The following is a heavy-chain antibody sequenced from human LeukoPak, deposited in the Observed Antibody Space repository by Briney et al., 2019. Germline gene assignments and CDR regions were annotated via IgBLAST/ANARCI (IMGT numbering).Heavy chain of an antibody. CDR3: ARGGRWQLRNYFQH. V-gene: IGHV7-4-1*02. D-gene: IGHD2-15*01. CDR2: INTSTGNP. J-gene: IGHJ1*01. CDR1: GYTFTSYA. Sequence: ASVKVSCKASGYTFTSYAMNWVRQAPGQGLEWMGWINTSTGNPTYAQGFTGRFVFSLDTSVSTAYLQISSLKAEDTAVYYCARGGRWQLRNYFQHWGQGTLVTVSS.